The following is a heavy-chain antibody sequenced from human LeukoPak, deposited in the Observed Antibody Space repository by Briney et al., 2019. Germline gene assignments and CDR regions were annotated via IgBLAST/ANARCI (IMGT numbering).Heavy chain of an antibody. D-gene: IGHD2-2*01. CDR3: ARDHVKLGSSFHPFDAFDI. V-gene: IGHV7-4-1*02. J-gene: IGHJ3*02. CDR2: INTNTGNP. CDR1: GYAFTSYA. Sequence: ASVKVSCKASGYAFTSYAMNWVRQAPGQGLEWMGWINTNTGNPTYAQGFTGRFVFSLDTSVSTAYLQISSLKAEDTAVYYCARDHVKLGSSFHPFDAFDIWGQGTMVTVSS.